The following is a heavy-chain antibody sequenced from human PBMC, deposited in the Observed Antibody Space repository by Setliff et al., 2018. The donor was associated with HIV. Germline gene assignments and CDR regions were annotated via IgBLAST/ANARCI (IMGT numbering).Heavy chain of an antibody. V-gene: IGHV4-4*07. CDR2: IYSTGDT. CDR3: ARDNPHFGVASSYHYGMDV. D-gene: IGHD3-3*01. CDR1: GGSISNFY. Sequence: SETLSLTCSVSGGSISNFYWSWIRQPPGKGLEWVGHIYSTGDTNYNPSLKSRVTLSADTSKNQLSLSLTSVTAADTAVYYCARDNPHFGVASSYHYGMDVWGQGTTVTVSS. J-gene: IGHJ6*02.